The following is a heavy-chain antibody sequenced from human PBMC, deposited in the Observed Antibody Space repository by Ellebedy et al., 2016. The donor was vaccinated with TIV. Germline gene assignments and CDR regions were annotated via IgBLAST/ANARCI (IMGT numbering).Heavy chain of an antibody. Sequence: MPGGSLRLSCTVSGDSISTSNWWTWVRQPPGKGLEWIGEMFHNGNTNYNPSLKSRVTISVDKSKNQFSLKLSSVTAADTAVYFCARGGRRDAYKGLDSWGQGTQVTVS. CDR2: MFHNGNT. J-gene: IGHJ4*02. D-gene: IGHD5-24*01. CDR1: GDSISTSNW. V-gene: IGHV4-4*01. CDR3: ARGGRRDAYKGLDS.